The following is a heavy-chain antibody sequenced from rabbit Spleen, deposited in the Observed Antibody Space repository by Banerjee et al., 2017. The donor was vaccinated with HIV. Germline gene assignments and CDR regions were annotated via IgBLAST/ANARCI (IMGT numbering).Heavy chain of an antibody. CDR3: ARDLVAVIGWNFSL. CDR1: GFSFSDRDV. Sequence: QEQLVESGGGLVQPGASLTLTCTASGFSFSDRDVMCWVRQAPGKGLQWIACINTYTGKPVYATWASGRFTISRTSSTTVTLRMTSLTAADTATYFCARDLVAVIGWNFSLWGQGTLVTVS. D-gene: IGHD1-1*01. CDR2: INTYTGKP. J-gene: IGHJ6*01. V-gene: IGHV1S45*01.